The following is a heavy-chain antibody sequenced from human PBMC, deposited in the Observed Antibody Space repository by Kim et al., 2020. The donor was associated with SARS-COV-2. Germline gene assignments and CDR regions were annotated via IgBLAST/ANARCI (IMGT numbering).Heavy chain of an antibody. D-gene: IGHD6-13*01. Sequence: LTSRVTISVDTSKNQFSLKLSSVTAADPAVYYCARERSSSWYYYYYGMDVWGQGTTVTVSS. V-gene: IGHV4-59*01. CDR3: ARERSSSWYYYYYGMDV. J-gene: IGHJ6*02.